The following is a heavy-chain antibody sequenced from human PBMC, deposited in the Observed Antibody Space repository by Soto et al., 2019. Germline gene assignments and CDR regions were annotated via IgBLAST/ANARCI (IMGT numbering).Heavy chain of an antibody. V-gene: IGHV3-74*01. J-gene: IGHJ4*02. CDR3: VRASHGDY. CDR2: IDGDESAT. CDR1: GFTLSRYW. Sequence: EVHLVESGGGLVQPGGSLRLSCAASGFTLSRYWMQWVRQAPGKGLEWVSRIDGDESATNYADSVKGRFTVSRDTAKNTLHLHMNRLRAEDTAVYYCVRASHGDYWGQGTLVTVSS.